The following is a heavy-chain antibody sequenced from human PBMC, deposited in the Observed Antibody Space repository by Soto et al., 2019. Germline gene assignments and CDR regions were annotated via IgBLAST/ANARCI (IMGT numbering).Heavy chain of an antibody. CDR1: GFTFSAYS. CDR2: ISSCINHI. Sequence: EVQLVESGGGLDKPGGSLRLSCAASGFTFSAYSMNWFRQAPGKGLEGVSSISSCINHIYYADTVKVGFTIYRDNATSSLYLQRNSLGDEDTAVYYCARDRRDGYNFDSWGQGTLVTFSS. J-gene: IGHJ5*01. V-gene: IGHV3-21*01. CDR3: ARDRRDGYNFDS. D-gene: IGHD5-12*01.